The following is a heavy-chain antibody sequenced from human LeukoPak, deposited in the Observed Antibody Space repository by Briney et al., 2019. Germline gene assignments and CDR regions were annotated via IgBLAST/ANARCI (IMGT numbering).Heavy chain of an antibody. V-gene: IGHV3-23*01. Sequence: PGGSLRPSCAASGFTFSSYAMSWVRQAPGKGLEWVSAISGSGGSTYYADSVKGRFTISRDNAKNSLYLQMNSLRAEDTAVYYCAREFGSDYDSSGYYYLDYWGQGTLVTVSS. CDR2: ISGSGGST. CDR3: AREFGSDYDSSGYYYLDY. J-gene: IGHJ4*02. D-gene: IGHD3-22*01. CDR1: GFTFSSYA.